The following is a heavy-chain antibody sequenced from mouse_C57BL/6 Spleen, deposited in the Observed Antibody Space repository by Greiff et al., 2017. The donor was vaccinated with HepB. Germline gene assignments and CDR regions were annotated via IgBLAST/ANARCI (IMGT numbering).Heavy chain of an antibody. CDR3: ARDEGYYFDD. J-gene: IGHJ2*01. Sequence: EVKLVESEGGLVQPGSSMKLSCTASGFTFSDYYMAWVRQVPEKGLEWVANINYDGSSTYYLDSLKSRFIISRDNAKNILYLQMSSLKSEDTATYYCARDEGYYFDDWGQGTTLTVSS. V-gene: IGHV5-16*01. CDR2: INYDGSST. CDR1: GFTFSDYY.